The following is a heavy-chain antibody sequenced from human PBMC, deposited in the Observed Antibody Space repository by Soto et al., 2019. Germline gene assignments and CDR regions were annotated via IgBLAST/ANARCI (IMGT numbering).Heavy chain of an antibody. CDR2: IYHSGST. D-gene: IGHD1-1*01. CDR3: ARWNVSPNPNWYSDL. CDR1: SGSISSSNW. V-gene: IGHV4-4*02. J-gene: IGHJ2*01. Sequence: QVQLQESGPGLVKPSGTLSLTCAVSSGSISSSNWWSWVRQPPGKGLEWIGEIYHSGSTNYNPSLKSRVTISVDKSKNQFALKLSSVTAADTAVYYCARWNVSPNPNWYSDLWGRGTLVTVSS.